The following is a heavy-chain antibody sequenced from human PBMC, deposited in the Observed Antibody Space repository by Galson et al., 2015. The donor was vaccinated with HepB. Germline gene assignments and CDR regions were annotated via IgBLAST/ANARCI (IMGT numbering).Heavy chain of an antibody. CDR2: IIPIFGTA. V-gene: IGHV1-69*06. Sequence: SVKVSCKASGGTFSSYAISWVRQAPGQGLEWMGGIIPIFGTANYAQKFQGRVTITADKSTSTAYMELSSLRSEDTAVYYCARDRYSSGWYDMYGMDVWGQGTMVTVSS. CDR3: ARDRYSSGWYDMYGMDV. D-gene: IGHD6-19*01. CDR1: GGTFSSYA. J-gene: IGHJ6*02.